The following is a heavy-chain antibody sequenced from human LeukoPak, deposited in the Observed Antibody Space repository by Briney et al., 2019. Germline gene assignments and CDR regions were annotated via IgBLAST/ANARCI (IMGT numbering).Heavy chain of an antibody. CDR3: ARERGYGSGSYYFGLDY. CDR1: GFTFSSYG. D-gene: IGHD3-10*01. V-gene: IGHV3-33*01. CDR2: IWYDGSNK. J-gene: IGHJ4*02. Sequence: GGSLRLSCAASGFTFSSYGMHWVRQAPGKGLEWVAVIWYDGSNKYYADSVKGRFTISRDNSKNTLYLQMNSLRAEDTAVYYCARERGYGSGSYYFGLDYWGQGTLVTVSS.